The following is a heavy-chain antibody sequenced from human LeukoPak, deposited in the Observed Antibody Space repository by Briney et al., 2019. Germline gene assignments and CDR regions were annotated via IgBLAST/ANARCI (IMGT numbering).Heavy chain of an antibody. CDR3: ARSLRYFDWLLYGPYFDY. CDR1: GGTFSSYA. J-gene: IGHJ4*02. V-gene: IGHV1-69*05. CDR2: IIPIFGTA. D-gene: IGHD3-9*01. Sequence: GASVKVSCKASGGTFSSYAIGWVRQAPGQGLEWMGGIIPIFGTANYAQKFQGRVTMTTDTSTSTAYMELRSLRSDDTAVYYCARSLRYFDWLLYGPYFDYWGQGTLVTVSS.